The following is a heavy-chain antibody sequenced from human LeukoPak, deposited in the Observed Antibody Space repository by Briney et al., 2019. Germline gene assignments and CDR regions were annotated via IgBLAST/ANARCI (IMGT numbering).Heavy chain of an antibody. CDR3: ARDRSIAARSSHGMDV. CDR2: INPNSGGT. V-gene: IGHV1-2*02. D-gene: IGHD6-6*01. J-gene: IGHJ6*02. Sequence: ASVKLSCKASGYTFTGYYMHWVRQAPGQGLEWMGWINPNSGGTNYAQKFQGRVTMTRHTSISTAYMELSRLRSDDTAVYYCARDRSIAARSSHGMDVWGQGTPGSVSS. CDR1: GYTFTGYY.